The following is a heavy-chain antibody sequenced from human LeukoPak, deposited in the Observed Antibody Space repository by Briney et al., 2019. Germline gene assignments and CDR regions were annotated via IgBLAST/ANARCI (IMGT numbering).Heavy chain of an antibody. CDR2: IYHSGST. D-gene: IGHD6-6*01. CDR3: ARGGVAARRYWLDP. Sequence: SGTLSLTCAVSYGSISSINWWSWVRQPPGKGLEWIGDIYHSGSTNYNPALKSRVTISVDKSKNHFSLKLNSVTAADTAVYYCARGGVAARRYWLDPWGQGTLVTVSP. J-gene: IGHJ5*02. CDR1: YGSISSINW. V-gene: IGHV4-4*02.